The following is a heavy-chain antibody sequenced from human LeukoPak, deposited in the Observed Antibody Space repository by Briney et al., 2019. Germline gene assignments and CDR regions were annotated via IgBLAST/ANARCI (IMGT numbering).Heavy chain of an antibody. CDR1: GGSISSSSYY. Sequence: SETLSLTCTVSGGSISSSSYYWGWIRQPPGKGLEWIGNIHYSGSPNYNPSLKSRVTMSLDTSKNQFSLKLSSVTAADTAVYYCARPVDSSIWYDALDIWGQGTVVTVSS. CDR3: ARPVDSSIWYDALDI. J-gene: IGHJ3*02. CDR2: IHYSGSP. D-gene: IGHD6-13*01. V-gene: IGHV4-39*07.